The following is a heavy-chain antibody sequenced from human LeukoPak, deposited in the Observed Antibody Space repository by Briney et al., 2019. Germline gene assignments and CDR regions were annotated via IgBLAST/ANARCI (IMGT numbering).Heavy chain of an antibody. V-gene: IGHV4-38-2*01. CDR2: IYHSGST. Sequence: SETLSLTCAVSGYSISSGYYWGWIRQPPGKGLEWIGSIYHSGSTYFNHSLKSRVTISVDTSKNQFSLKLSSVTAADTAVYYCARVGIAAAGTLSPYYGMDVWGKGTTVTVSS. J-gene: IGHJ6*04. CDR3: ARVGIAAAGTLSPYYGMDV. D-gene: IGHD6-13*01. CDR1: GYSISSGYY.